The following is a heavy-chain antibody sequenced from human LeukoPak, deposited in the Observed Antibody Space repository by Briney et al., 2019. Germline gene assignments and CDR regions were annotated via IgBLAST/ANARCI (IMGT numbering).Heavy chain of an antibody. J-gene: IGHJ4*02. CDR1: GFTFSSYA. CDR3: AKDALISFRGAWSQSDY. Sequence: GGSLRLSCAASGFTFSSYAMSWVRQAPGKGLEWVSGLSGSGGSTYYAGSVKGRFTISRDNSKNTLSLQMNSLRAEDTAVYYCAKDALISFRGAWSQSDYWGQGTLVTVSS. CDR2: LSGSGGST. D-gene: IGHD3-16*02. V-gene: IGHV3-23*01.